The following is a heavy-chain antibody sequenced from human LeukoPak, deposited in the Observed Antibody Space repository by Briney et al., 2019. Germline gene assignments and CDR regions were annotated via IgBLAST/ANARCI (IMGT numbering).Heavy chain of an antibody. CDR2: IWYDASNK. D-gene: IGHD1-26*01. Sequence: GGSLRLSCAASGFTFSSHGMHWVRQAPGKGLEWVAVIWYDASNKYYADSVKGRFTVSRDNSKNTLYLQMNSLRAEDTAMYYCAKLATRRKVASYIDSWGQGTPVTVSS. CDR1: GFTFSSHG. V-gene: IGHV3-33*06. J-gene: IGHJ4*02. CDR3: AKLATRRKVASYIDS.